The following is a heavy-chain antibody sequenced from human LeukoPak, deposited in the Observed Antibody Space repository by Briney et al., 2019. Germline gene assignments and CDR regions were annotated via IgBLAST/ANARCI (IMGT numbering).Heavy chain of an antibody. V-gene: IGHV3-23*01. CDR1: GFIFSSYW. CDR2: INGSGGST. J-gene: IGHJ5*02. Sequence: GGSLRLSCAASGFIFSSYWMSWVRQAPGKGLEWVSDINGSGGSTYYADSVKGRFTISRDNSKNTLYLQMNSLRAEDTAVYYCAKKYSTGLDPWGQGTLVTVSS. CDR3: AKKYSTGLDP. D-gene: IGHD1-26*01.